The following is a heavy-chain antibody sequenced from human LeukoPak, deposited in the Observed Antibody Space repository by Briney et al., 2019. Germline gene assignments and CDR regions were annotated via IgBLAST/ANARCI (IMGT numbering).Heavy chain of an antibody. CDR2: IYYSGTT. CDR3: ARAAWRGTNSRDAFDI. CDR1: GGSISSGGDY. Sequence: SQTLSLTCTVSGGSISSGGDYWRWIRQHPGKGLEWIGFIYYSGTTYYNPSLRSRITISVDTSKSQCSLNLSSVTAADTAVYYCARAAWRGTNSRDAFDIWGQGTMVAVSS. J-gene: IGHJ3*02. V-gene: IGHV4-31*03. D-gene: IGHD4/OR15-4a*01.